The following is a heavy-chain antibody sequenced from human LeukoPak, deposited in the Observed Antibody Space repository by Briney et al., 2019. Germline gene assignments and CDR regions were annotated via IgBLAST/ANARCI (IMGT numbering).Heavy chain of an antibody. V-gene: IGHV3-53*01. D-gene: IGHD3-22*01. CDR1: GFTVSSNY. Sequence: GGSLRLSCAASGFTVSSNYMSWVRQAPGKGMEWVSVIYSGGSTYYADSVKGRFTISRDNSKNTLYLQMNSLRAEDTAVYYCARLIYYYDSSGYSDGAFAIWGQGTMVTVSS. CDR3: ARLIYYYDSSGYSDGAFAI. CDR2: IYSGGST. J-gene: IGHJ3*02.